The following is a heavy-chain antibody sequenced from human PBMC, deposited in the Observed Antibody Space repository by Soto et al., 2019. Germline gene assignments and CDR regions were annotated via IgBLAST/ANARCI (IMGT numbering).Heavy chain of an antibody. CDR2: MNRNSGNT. V-gene: IGHV1-8*01. CDR3: ARSSGWRTPPDY. CDR1: GYTFTSYD. Sequence: QVQLVQSGAEVKKPGASVKVSCKASGYTFTSYDINWVRQATGQGLEWMGWMNRNSGNTGYAQKFQGRVTMTRNTSISTAYMELSSLRSEDMAVYYCARSSGWRTPPDYWGQGTLVTVSS. D-gene: IGHD6-19*01. J-gene: IGHJ4*02.